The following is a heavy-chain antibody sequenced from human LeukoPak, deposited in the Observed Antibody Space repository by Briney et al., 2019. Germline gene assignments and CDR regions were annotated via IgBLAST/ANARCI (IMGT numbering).Heavy chain of an antibody. D-gene: IGHD7-27*01. V-gene: IGHV3-7*01. CDR2: IRPDANDG. J-gene: IGHJ4*02. CDR3: ARADWGSIDY. Sequence: GGSLRLSCAASGFTFSHYWMAWVRQAPGKGLEGVAIIRPDANDGSYVDSVKGRFTISRDNAKNSLYLQLNSLRAEDTAVYFCARADWGSIDYWGQGALVTVSS. CDR1: GFTFSHYW.